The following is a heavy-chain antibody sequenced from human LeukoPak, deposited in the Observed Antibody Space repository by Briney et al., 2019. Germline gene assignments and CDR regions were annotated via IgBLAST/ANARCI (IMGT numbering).Heavy chain of an antibody. CDR1: GYTFTSYG. CDR3: ARALLWFGEPSHIDY. CDR2: ITAYNDNT. D-gene: IGHD3-10*01. Sequence: ASVKVSCKASGYTFTSYGISWVRQAPGQGLEWMGWITAYNDNTNYAQKLQGRITMTTDTSTSTAYMELRSLRSDDTAVYYCARALLWFGEPSHIDYWGQGTLVTASS. J-gene: IGHJ4*02. V-gene: IGHV1-18*01.